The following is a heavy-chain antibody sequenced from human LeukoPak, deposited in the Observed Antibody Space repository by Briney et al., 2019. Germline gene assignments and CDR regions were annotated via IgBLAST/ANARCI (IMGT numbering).Heavy chain of an antibody. CDR2: IYYSGST. D-gene: IGHD3-3*01. J-gene: IGHJ4*02. CDR1: GGSISSGDYY. V-gene: IGHV4-30-4*08. Sequence: TSETLSLTCTVSGGSISSGDYYWSWIRQPPGKGLEWIGYIYYSGSTYYNPSIKSRVTISVDRSKNKFSLKLSSVTAADTAVYYCAREGTYYDFWSGYSEYYFDYWGQGTLVTVSS. CDR3: AREGTYYDFWSGYSEYYFDY.